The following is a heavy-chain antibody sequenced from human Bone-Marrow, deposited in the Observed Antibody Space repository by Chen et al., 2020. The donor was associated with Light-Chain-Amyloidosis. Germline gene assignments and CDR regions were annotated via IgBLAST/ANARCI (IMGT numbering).Heavy chain of an antibody. J-gene: IGHJ6*03. D-gene: IGHD7-27*01. V-gene: IGHV4-39*01. Sequence: QLQLQESGPGLVKPSEILSLTCTVSGGSISSSSYYWGWIRQPPGKGLEWIGSIYYSGSTYYNPSLKSRVTISVDTSKNQFSLKLSSVTAADTAVYYCARAGDGSYYYMDVWGKGTTVTVSS. CDR3: ARAGDGSYYYMDV. CDR2: IYYSGST. CDR1: GGSISSSSYY.